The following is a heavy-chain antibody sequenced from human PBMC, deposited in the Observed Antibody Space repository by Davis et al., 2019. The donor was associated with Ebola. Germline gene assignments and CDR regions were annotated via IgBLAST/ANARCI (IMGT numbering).Heavy chain of an antibody. CDR1: GDSMSTKY. J-gene: IGHJ3*01. CDR3: ARANSGGPVCAFDF. CDR2: SHYSGNS. V-gene: IGHV4-59*01. D-gene: IGHD2-21*01. Sequence: MPGGSLRLSCAVSGDSMSTKYWNWIRQSPGKGLEWIGYSHYSGNSNYNPSLKSRVTISVDTSKTQLSLKLTSVTAADTAVYYCARANSGGPVCAFDFWGQGTMVTVSS.